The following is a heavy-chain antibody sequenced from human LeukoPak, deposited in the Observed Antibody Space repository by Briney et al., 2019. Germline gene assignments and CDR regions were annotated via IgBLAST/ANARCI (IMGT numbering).Heavy chain of an antibody. CDR3: TRVAYDFWSGYYAGERYYYGMDV. CDR2: IRSKAYGGTT. V-gene: IGHV3-49*04. CDR1: GXTFGDYA. Sequence: GGSLRLSCTASGXTFGDYAMSWVRQAPGKGLEWVGFIRSKAYGGTTEYAASVKGRFTISRDDSKSIAYLQMNSLKTEDTAVYYCTRVAYDFWSGYYAGERYYYGMDVWGQGTTVTVSS. D-gene: IGHD3-3*01. J-gene: IGHJ6*02.